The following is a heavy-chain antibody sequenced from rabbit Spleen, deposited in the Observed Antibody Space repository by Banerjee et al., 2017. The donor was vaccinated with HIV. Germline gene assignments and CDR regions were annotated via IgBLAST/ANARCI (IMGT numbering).Heavy chain of an antibody. CDR1: GFDFSSNA. Sequence: QSLEESGGDLVKPGASLTLTCTASGFDFSSNAMCWVRQAPGKGLEWIGCIYVFSGGTAYYASWAKGRFTVSKTSSTTVTLQMSSLTDADTATYFCAREVGGSEPFDLCGPGTPVTVS. CDR3: AREVGGSEPFDL. D-gene: IGHD4-2*01. V-gene: IGHV1S40*01. J-gene: IGHJ4*01. CDR2: IYVFSGGTA.